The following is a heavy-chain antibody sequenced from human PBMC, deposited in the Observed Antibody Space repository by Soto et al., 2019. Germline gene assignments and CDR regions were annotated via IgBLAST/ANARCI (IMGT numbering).Heavy chain of an antibody. CDR2: VFYTGFT. Sequence: SETLSLTCAVSGGSLSGSYYYWGWLRQSPGKGPEWIGSVFYTGFTSYNPSLESRVSVFVDTSKNQFSLKVRGVSAPDPAAYYCTTSQTGYSCNFFDHWGQGELVTVSS. CDR3: TTSQTGYSCNFFDH. V-gene: IGHV4-39*01. J-gene: IGHJ5*02. CDR1: GGSLSGSYYY. D-gene: IGHD5-12*01.